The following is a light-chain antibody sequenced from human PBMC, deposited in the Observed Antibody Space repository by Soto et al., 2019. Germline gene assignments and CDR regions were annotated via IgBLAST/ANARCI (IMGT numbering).Light chain of an antibody. CDR3: SSYAGSNNFGV. CDR2: EVT. CDR1: SSDVGDYNY. J-gene: IGLJ2*01. V-gene: IGLV2-8*01. Sequence: QSVLTQPPSVSGSPGQSVTISCTGTSSDVGDYNYVSWYQHQPDKAPKLMIYEVTKRPSGVPDRFSGSKSGNTASLTVSGLQAEDEADSDCSSYAGSNNFGVFGGGTKLTVL.